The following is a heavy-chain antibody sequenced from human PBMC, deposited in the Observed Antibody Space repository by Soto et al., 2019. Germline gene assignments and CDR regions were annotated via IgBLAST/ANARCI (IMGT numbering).Heavy chain of an antibody. Sequence: GSLRLSCAASGFTVTSYWMHWVRQAPGKGLVWVSRTSPAGSSTYYADSVKGRFTISRDNSKNTLYLQMNSLRAEDTAVYYCARGGPGWDRRSIGPFDYWGQGTLVTVSS. CDR3: ARGGPGWDRRSIGPFDY. CDR1: GFTVTSYW. CDR2: TSPAGSST. J-gene: IGHJ4*02. V-gene: IGHV3-74*01. D-gene: IGHD3-9*01.